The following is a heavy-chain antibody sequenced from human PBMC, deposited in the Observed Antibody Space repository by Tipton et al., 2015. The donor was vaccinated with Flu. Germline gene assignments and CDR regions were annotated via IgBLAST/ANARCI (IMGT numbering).Heavy chain of an antibody. V-gene: IGHV4-59*01. CDR2: IYYSGIT. Sequence: TLSLTCTVSGGSISSYYWTWIRQPPGKGLEWIGYIYYSGITDYTPSLKSRVTISLDTSKNQFSLKLTSVTAADTAVYYCARGTNSILSLPFDNWGQGTLVTVSS. D-gene: IGHD3-3*02. CDR1: GGSISSYY. CDR3: ARGTNSILSLPFDN. J-gene: IGHJ4*02.